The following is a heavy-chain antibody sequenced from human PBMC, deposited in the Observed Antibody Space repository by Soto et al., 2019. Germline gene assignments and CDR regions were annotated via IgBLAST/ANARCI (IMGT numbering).Heavy chain of an antibody. Sequence: QVQLQESDPGLVKPSQTLSLTCTVSGGSISSGGYYWSWIRQHPGKGLEWIGYIYYSGSTYYNPSLKSRVTISVDTSKNQFSLKLSSVTAADTAVYYCARGDVDTAMVFFDYWGQGTLVTVSS. CDR3: ARGDVDTAMVFFDY. V-gene: IGHV4-31*03. J-gene: IGHJ4*02. D-gene: IGHD5-18*01. CDR1: GGSISSGGYY. CDR2: IYYSGST.